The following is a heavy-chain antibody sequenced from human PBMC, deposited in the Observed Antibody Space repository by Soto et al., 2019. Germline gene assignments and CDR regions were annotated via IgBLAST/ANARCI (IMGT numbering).Heavy chain of an antibody. Sequence: ITLKESGPTLVKSTQTLTLTCTFSGFSLSTSGVGVGWIRQPPGRALEWLALIYWDDDKRYSPSLRSRLTITKDTSKNQVALTMTNMDPVDTATYYCVQGPGEHWGQGTLVTVSS. CDR1: GFSLSTSGVG. CDR2: IYWDDDK. V-gene: IGHV2-5*02. CDR3: VQGPGEH. J-gene: IGHJ4*02.